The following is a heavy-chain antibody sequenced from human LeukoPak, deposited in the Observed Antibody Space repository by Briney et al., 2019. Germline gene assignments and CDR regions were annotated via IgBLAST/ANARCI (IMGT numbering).Heavy chain of an antibody. V-gene: IGHV4-39*01. CDR3: ARRGGSGSRGDYYFDY. CDR2: IGYSGGI. CDR1: GGSISSSSYY. D-gene: IGHD3-10*01. J-gene: IGHJ4*02. Sequence: SETLSLTCTVSGGSISSSSYYWGWIRQPPGKGLEWIASIGYSGGIYHNPSLKSRVTISVDTSKNQFSLKLSSVTAADTAVYYCARRGGSGSRGDYYFDYWGQGTLVTVSS.